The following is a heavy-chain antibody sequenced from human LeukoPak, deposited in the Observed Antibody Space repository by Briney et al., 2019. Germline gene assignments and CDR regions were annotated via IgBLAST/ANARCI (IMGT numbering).Heavy chain of an antibody. D-gene: IGHD3-22*01. Sequence: GGSLRLSCAASGFTFSAYAMSWVRQAPGKGLEWVAVISYDGRNKYYADSVKGRFTISRDNSKNTLYLQMNSLSAEDTAVYYWARDGYYDSSGGAFDYWGQGTLVTVSS. J-gene: IGHJ4*02. CDR3: ARDGYYDSSGGAFDY. CDR1: GFTFSAYA. V-gene: IGHV3-30*04. CDR2: ISYDGRNK.